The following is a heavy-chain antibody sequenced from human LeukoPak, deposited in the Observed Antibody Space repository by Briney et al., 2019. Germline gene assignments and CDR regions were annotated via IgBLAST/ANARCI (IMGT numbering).Heavy chain of an antibody. CDR2: ISYDGSNK. V-gene: IGHV3-30-3*01. CDR1: GFTFSSYA. Sequence: GGSLRLSCAASGFTFSSYAMHWVRQAPGKGLEWVAVISYDGSNKYYADSVKGRFTISRDNSKNTLYLQMNSLRAEDTAVYYCARVPAIVGATDYYYYSMDVWGQGTTVTVSS. J-gene: IGHJ6*02. CDR3: ARVPAIVGATDYYYYSMDV. D-gene: IGHD1-26*01.